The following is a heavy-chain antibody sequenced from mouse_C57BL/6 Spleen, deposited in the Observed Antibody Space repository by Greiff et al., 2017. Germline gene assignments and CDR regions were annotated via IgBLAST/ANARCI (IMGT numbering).Heavy chain of an antibody. D-gene: IGHD2-5*01. Sequence: VQLQQSGPELVKPGASVQISCKASGYSFTDYNINWVKQSNGKCLEWIGVLNPNYGTTSYNQQFNGKSPMTLDQSSTTAYMQLNSLTSEDSAVYYCARAYYSNYEYYLYFDVWGTGTTVTVSS. CDR1: GYSFTDYN. CDR2: LNPNYGTT. CDR3: ARAYYSNYEYYLYFDV. J-gene: IGHJ1*03. V-gene: IGHV1-39*01.